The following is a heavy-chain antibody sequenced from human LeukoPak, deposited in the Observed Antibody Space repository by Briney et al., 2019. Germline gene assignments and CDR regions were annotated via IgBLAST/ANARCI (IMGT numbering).Heavy chain of an antibody. D-gene: IGHD6-6*01. J-gene: IGHJ4*02. CDR2: INPNSGGT. V-gene: IGHV1-2*02. Sequence: ASVKVSCKASGYTFTGYYMHWVRQAPRQGLEWMGWINPNSGGTNYAQKFQGRVTMTRDTSISTAYMELSRLRSDDTAVYYCARDFEYSSSSGIGDYWGQGTLVTVSS. CDR1: GYTFTGYY. CDR3: ARDFEYSSSSGIGDY.